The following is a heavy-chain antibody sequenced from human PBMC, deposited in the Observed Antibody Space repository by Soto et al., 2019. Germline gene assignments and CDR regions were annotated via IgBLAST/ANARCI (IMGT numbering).Heavy chain of an antibody. Sequence: GGSLRLSCAASGFTFSSYRMHWVRQAPGKGLVWVSRINSDGSSTSYADSVKGRFTISRDNAKNTLYLQMNSLRAEDTAVYYWARIRVVTPAFDIWGQGTMVTV. CDR3: ARIRVVTPAFDI. J-gene: IGHJ3*02. CDR2: INSDGSST. V-gene: IGHV3-74*01. D-gene: IGHD2-21*02. CDR1: GFTFSSYR.